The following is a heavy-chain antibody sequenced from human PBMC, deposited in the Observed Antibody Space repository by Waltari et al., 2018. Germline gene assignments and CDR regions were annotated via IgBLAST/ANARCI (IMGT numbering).Heavy chain of an antibody. Sequence: QVQLVQSGAEVKKPGSSVKVSCKASGGTFSSYAISWVRQAPGQGLEWMGGIIPIFGTANYAQKFQGRVTITADESTSTAYMELSSLRSEDTAGYYCARAYYYGDYVPSYYFDYWGQGTLVTVSS. CDR1: GGTFSSYA. V-gene: IGHV1-69*01. D-gene: IGHD4-17*01. CDR2: IIPIFGTA. J-gene: IGHJ4*02. CDR3: ARAYYYGDYVPSYYFDY.